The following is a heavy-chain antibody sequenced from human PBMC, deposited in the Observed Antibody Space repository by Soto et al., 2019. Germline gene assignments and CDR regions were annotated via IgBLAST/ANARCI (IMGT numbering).Heavy chain of an antibody. D-gene: IGHD1-26*01. J-gene: IGHJ6*02. V-gene: IGHV3-11*01. CDR1: GFTFIDYY. CDR3: ARARRGVGVLYGMDV. Sequence: PGGSLRLSCAASGFTFIDYYMSWIRQAPGRGLEWVSYISSSGSTIYYADSVKGRFTISRDNAKNSLYLQMNSLRAEDTAVYYCARARRGVGVLYGMDVWGQGTTVTVSS. CDR2: ISSSGSTI.